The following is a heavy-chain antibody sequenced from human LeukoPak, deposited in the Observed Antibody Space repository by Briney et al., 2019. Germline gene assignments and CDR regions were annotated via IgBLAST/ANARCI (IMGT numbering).Heavy chain of an antibody. J-gene: IGHJ6*03. Sequence: ASVKVSCKASGYTFTGYYMHWVRQAPGQGLEWMGWINPNSGGTNYAQKFQVRVTMTRDTSISTAYMELSRLRSDDTAVYYCARDLGEWPIFNMDVWGKGTTVTVSS. V-gene: IGHV1-2*02. CDR3: ARDLGEWPIFNMDV. D-gene: IGHD3-16*01. CDR1: GYTFTGYY. CDR2: INPNSGGT.